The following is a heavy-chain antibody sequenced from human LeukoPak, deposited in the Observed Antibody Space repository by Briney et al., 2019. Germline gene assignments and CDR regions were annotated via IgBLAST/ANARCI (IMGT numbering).Heavy chain of an antibody. V-gene: IGHV3-7*01. CDR3: ASTTAGFDY. CDR1: GFTLSSYW. J-gene: IGHJ4*02. D-gene: IGHD6-13*01. CDR2: IKQDGSEK. Sequence: AGGSLRLSCAASGFTLSSYWMSWVRQAPGKGLEWVANIKQDGSEKYVDSVKGRFTISRDNAKNSLYLQMNSLRAEDTAVYYCASTTAGFDYWGQGTLVTVSS.